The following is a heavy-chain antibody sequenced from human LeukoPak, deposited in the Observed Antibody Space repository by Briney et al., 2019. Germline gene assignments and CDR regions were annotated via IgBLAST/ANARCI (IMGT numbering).Heavy chain of an antibody. Sequence: ASVEVSCKASGYTFTGYYLHWVRQAPGQGLEWMGWINPNSGGTNYAQNFQGRVTMTSDTSITTAYMELSRLRSDDTAVYYCARAYYYDSSGYRYYFDSWGQGTLVTVSS. CDR2: INPNSGGT. V-gene: IGHV1-2*02. D-gene: IGHD3-22*01. CDR1: GYTFTGYY. J-gene: IGHJ4*02. CDR3: ARAYYYDSSGYRYYFDS.